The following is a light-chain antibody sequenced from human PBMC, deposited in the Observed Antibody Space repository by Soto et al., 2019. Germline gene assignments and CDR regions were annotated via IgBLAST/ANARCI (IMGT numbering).Light chain of an antibody. CDR3: SSYAGRNTFV. CDR1: TSDVGGYKY. CDR2: EVN. Sequence: QSALTQPPSASGSPGQSVTISCTGTTSDVGGYKYVSWHQQHPGKGPKLIIYEVNKRPSGVPDRFSGSKSGNTASLTVSGLQAEDEADYYCSSYAGRNTFVFGTGTKVTVL. J-gene: IGLJ1*01. V-gene: IGLV2-8*01.